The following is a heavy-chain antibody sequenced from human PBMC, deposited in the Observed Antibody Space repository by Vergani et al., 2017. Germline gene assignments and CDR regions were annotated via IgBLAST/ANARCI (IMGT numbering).Heavy chain of an antibody. CDR2: IIPIPGIA. CDR3: AVDCSSTSCYLDD. J-gene: IGHJ4*02. V-gene: IGHV1-69*02. CDR1: GGTSSSYT. Sequence: QVQLVQSGAEVKKPGSSVKVSCKASGGTSSSYTISWVRQAPGQGLEWMGRIIPIPGIANYAQKFQGRVTITADKSTSTAYMELSSLRSEDTAVYYCAVDCSSTSCYLDDWGQGTLVTVSS. D-gene: IGHD2-2*01.